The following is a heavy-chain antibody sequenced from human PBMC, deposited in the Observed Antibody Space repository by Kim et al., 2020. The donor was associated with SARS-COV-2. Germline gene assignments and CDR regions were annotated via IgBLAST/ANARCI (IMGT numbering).Heavy chain of an antibody. Sequence: GGSLRLSCAASGFTFDDYAMHWVRQAPGKGLEWVSGISWNSGSIGYADSVKGRFTISRDNAKNSLYLQMNSLRAEDTALYYCAKRLGRGPLDYWGQGTL. V-gene: IGHV3-9*01. CDR1: GFTFDDYA. CDR3: AKRLGRGPLDY. CDR2: ISWNSGSI. J-gene: IGHJ4*02.